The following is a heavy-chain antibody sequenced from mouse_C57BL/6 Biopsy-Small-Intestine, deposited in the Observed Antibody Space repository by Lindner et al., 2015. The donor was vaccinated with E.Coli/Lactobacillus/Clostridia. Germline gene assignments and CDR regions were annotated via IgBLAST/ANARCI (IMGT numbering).Heavy chain of an antibody. D-gene: IGHD1-1*01. J-gene: IGHJ1*03. CDR3: ARETTTVVERYFDV. CDR1: GISITTGNYR. CDR2: IYYSGTI. Sequence: VQLQESGPGLVKPSQTVFLTCTVTGISITTGNYRWSWIRQFPGNKLEWIGYIYYSGTITYNPSLTSRTTITRDTPKNQFFLEMNSLTAEDTATYYCARETTTVVERYFDVWGTGTTVTVSS. V-gene: IGHV3-5*01.